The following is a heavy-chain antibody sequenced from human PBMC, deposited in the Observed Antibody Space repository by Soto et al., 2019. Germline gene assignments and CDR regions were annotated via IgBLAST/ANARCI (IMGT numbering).Heavy chain of an antibody. D-gene: IGHD5-18*01. Sequence: QVQLVQSGAEVKKPGASVRVSCEASGYRFTAYYIHWVRQAPGQGLEWMGRMNLDTGGTTYAQKFQGRVTMTRETSISTAYMEVSSVKSDDTAMYYCARDGNFAFRGYSFAFDFWGQGTLVTVSS. CDR2: MNLDTGGT. CDR1: GYRFTAYY. CDR3: ARDGNFAFRGYSFAFDF. J-gene: IGHJ4*02. V-gene: IGHV1-2*06.